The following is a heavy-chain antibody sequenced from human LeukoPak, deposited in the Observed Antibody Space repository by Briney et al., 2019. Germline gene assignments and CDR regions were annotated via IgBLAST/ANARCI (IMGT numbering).Heavy chain of an antibody. J-gene: IGHJ4*02. CDR2: ISYDGTNK. Sequence: GSLRLSCVASGFTFSSYTIHWVRQAPGKGLEWVALISYDGTNKYYADSVKGRFTISRDNSKNTLYLQMNSLRAEDTAVYYCARSPSSGSGTYFDYWGQGTLVTVSS. D-gene: IGHD3-10*01. CDR3: ARSPSSGSGTYFDY. CDR1: GFTFSSYT. V-gene: IGHV3-30-3*01.